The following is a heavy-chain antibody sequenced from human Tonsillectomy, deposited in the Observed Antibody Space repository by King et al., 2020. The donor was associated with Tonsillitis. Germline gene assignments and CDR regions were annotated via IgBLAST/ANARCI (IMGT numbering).Heavy chain of an antibody. J-gene: IGHJ6*02. Sequence: HVQLVESGGGVVQPGRSLRLSCAASGFTFSSYGMYWVRQAPGKGLEWVAVISYDASDKYYADSVKGRFTISRDNSKNTLYLQMNSLRAEDTAVYFCAKHPHYDRSGYLLHSYYGMDVWGQGTTVTVSS. CDR2: ISYDASDK. CDR1: GFTFSSYG. V-gene: IGHV3-30*18. D-gene: IGHD3-22*01. CDR3: AKHPHYDRSGYLLHSYYGMDV.